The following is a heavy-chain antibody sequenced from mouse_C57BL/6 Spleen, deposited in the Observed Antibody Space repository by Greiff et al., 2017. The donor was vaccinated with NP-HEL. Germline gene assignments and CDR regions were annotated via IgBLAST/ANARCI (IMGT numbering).Heavy chain of an antibody. CDR1: GYTFTSYW. D-gene: IGHD2-5*01. CDR2: IDPSDSYT. J-gene: IGHJ2*01. V-gene: IGHV1-69*01. Sequence: VQLQQSGAELVMPGASVKLSCKASGYTFTSYWMHWVKQRPGQGLEWIGEIDPSDSYTNYNQKFKGKSTLTVDKSSSTAYMQLSSLTSEDSAVYYCARSDYSNGGYYFDYWGQGTTLTVSS. CDR3: ARSDYSNGGYYFDY.